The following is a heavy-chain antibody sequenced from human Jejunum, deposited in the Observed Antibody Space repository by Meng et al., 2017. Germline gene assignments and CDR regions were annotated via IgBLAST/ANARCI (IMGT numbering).Heavy chain of an antibody. CDR3: ARDHLPFGWFDP. Sequence: VQLVESGGGLVQPGGSLRLSCAASGFSFSDFYMTWIRQAPGKGLEWVAYISGRGSAIYYADSVRGRFIISRDNAKNSVDLQMNSLRAEDTAVYYCARDHLPFGWFDPWGQGTLVTVSS. CDR1: GFSFSDFY. D-gene: IGHD3-16*01. J-gene: IGHJ5*02. V-gene: IGHV3-11*01. CDR2: ISGRGSAI.